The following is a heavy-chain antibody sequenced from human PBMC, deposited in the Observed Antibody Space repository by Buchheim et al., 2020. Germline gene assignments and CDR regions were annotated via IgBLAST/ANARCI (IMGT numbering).Heavy chain of an antibody. CDR3: ARRDIVLMVYATDYGMDV. V-gene: IGHV3-30-3*01. CDR2: ISYDGSNK. Sequence: QVQLVESGGGVVQPGRSLRLSCAASGFTFSSYAMHWVRQAPGKGLEWVAVISYDGSNKYYADSVKGRFTISRDNSKNTLYLQMNSLRAEDTAVYYCARRDIVLMVYATDYGMDVWGQGTT. D-gene: IGHD2-8*01. J-gene: IGHJ6*02. CDR1: GFTFSSYA.